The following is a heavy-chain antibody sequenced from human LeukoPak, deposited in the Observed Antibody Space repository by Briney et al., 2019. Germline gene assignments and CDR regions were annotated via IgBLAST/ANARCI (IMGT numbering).Heavy chain of an antibody. D-gene: IGHD4-17*01. V-gene: IGHV4-59*08. CDR1: GGSISSYY. CDR2: IYYSGST. Sequence: KPSETLSLTCTVSGGSISSYYWSWIRQPPGKGLEWIGYIYYSGSTNYNPSLKSRVTISVDTSENQFSLKLSSVTAADTAVYYCARAGHDYGDYVVLYYYYGMDVWGQGTTVTVSS. CDR3: ARAGHDYGDYVVLYYYYGMDV. J-gene: IGHJ6*02.